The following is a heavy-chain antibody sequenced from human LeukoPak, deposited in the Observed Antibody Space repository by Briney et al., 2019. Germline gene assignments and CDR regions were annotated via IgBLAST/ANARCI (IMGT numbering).Heavy chain of an antibody. CDR1: GFTFSRYG. V-gene: IGHV3-30*18. J-gene: IGHJ4*02. CDR3: AKAATGYFDY. D-gene: IGHD6-13*01. Sequence: GGSLRLSCAASGFTFSRYGMHWVRQAPGKGLEWVAVLSFDGNNTYHANSVRGRFTISRDNSKNTLYLQMNSLRPEDTAVYYCAKAATGYFDYWGQGTLVTVSS. CDR2: LSFDGNNT.